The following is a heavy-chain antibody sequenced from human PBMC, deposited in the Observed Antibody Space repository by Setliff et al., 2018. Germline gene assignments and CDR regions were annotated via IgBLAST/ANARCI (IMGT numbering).Heavy chain of an antibody. Sequence: PSETLSLTCTVSGGSISSHYWSWIRQPPGKGLEWIGYIYYSGSTNYNPPLKSRVTISVDTSKNQFSLKLSSVTAADTAVYYCARDSRARITIFGVVTNWFDPWGQGTLVTVSS. D-gene: IGHD3-3*01. CDR1: GGSISSHY. CDR3: ARDSRARITIFGVVTNWFDP. J-gene: IGHJ5*02. V-gene: IGHV4-59*11. CDR2: IYYSGST.